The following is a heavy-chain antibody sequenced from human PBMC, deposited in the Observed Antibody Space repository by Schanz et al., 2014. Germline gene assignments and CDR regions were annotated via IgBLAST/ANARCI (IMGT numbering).Heavy chain of an antibody. D-gene: IGHD3-9*01. Sequence: QVQLVQSGAEVKKPGASVRVSCKASGYTFTTYAMSWVRQAPGQGLEWVGWISVYTGNTKYGQKVQGRVTMTADTSTNTAYMGLRSLRSDDTAVYYCAKAEYDILTGSYSRLDPWGQGTLVTVSS. V-gene: IGHV1-18*01. CDR1: GYTFTTYA. CDR2: ISVYTGNT. CDR3: AKAEYDILTGSYSRLDP. J-gene: IGHJ5*02.